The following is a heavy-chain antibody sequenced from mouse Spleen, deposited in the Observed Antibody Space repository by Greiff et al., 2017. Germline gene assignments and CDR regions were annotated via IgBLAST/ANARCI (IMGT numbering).Heavy chain of an antibody. CDR1: GFSLTSYG. CDR2: IWSGGST. J-gene: IGHJ4*01. CDR3: ARWALYYSKGDAMDY. D-gene: IGHD2-5*01. V-gene: IGHV2-4-1*01. Sequence: QVHVKQSGPGLVQPSQSLSITCTVSGFSLTSYGVHWVRQSPGKGLEWLGVIWSGGSTDYNAAFISRLSISKDNSKSQVFFKMNSLQADDTAIYYCARWALYYSKGDAMDYWGQGTSVTVSS.